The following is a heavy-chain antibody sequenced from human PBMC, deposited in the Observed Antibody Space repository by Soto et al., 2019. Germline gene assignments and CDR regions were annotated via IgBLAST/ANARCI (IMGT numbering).Heavy chain of an antibody. Sequence: SETLSLTCTVSGGSISSYYWSWIRQPPGKGLEWIGYIYYSGSTNYNPSLKSRVTISVDTSKNQFSLKLSSVAAADTAVYYCARAERGYSGYDYFDYWGQGTLVTVSS. CDR1: GGSISSYY. CDR3: ARAERGYSGYDYFDY. CDR2: IYYSGST. J-gene: IGHJ4*02. D-gene: IGHD5-12*01. V-gene: IGHV4-59*01.